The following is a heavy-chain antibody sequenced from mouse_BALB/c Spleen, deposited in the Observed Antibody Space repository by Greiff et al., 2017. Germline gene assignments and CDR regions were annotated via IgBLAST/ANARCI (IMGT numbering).Heavy chain of an antibody. D-gene: IGHD2-1*01. J-gene: IGHJ2*01. CDR3: TREDAGNYGGYFDY. CDR1: GFTFSGYT. CDR2: ISSGGSYT. Sequence: EVMLVESGGGLVKPGGSLKLSCAASGFTFSGYTMSWVRQTPEKRLEWVATISSGGSYTYYPDSVKGRFTISRDNAKNTLYLQMSSLKSEDTAMYYCTREDAGNYGGYFDYWGQGTTLTVSS. V-gene: IGHV5-6-4*01.